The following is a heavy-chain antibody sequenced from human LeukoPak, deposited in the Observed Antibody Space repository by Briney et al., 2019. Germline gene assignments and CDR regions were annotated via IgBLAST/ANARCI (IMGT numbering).Heavy chain of an antibody. D-gene: IGHD3-9*01. J-gene: IGHJ4*02. V-gene: IGHV3-23*01. CDR1: GFTFSGYA. Sequence: GGSLRLSCAASGFTFSGYAMSWLRQAPAKGLEWISDISAGGGSTYYADSVKGRFTISRDNSKNTVYLQMNSLRAEDTAVYYCAKEMNNILTGYYTFDYWGQGILVTVSS. CDR2: ISAGGGST. CDR3: AKEMNNILTGYYTFDY.